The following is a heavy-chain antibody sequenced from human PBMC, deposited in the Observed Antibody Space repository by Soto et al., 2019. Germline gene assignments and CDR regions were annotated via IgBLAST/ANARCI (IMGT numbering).Heavy chain of an antibody. Sequence: PGGSLRLSCAASGFTFSSYSMNWVRQAPGKGLEWVSSISSSSSYIYYADSVKGRFTISRDNAKNSLYLQMNSLRAEDTAVYYCARVDDSSGSFQPTYYYYGMDVWGQGTTVTAP. V-gene: IGHV3-21*01. CDR3: ARVDDSSGSFQPTYYYYGMDV. J-gene: IGHJ6*02. D-gene: IGHD3-10*01. CDR1: GFTFSSYS. CDR2: ISSSSSYI.